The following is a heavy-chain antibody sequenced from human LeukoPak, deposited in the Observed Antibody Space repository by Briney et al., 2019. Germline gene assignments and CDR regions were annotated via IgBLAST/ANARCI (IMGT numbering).Heavy chain of an antibody. Sequence: GESLQISCRVSGYTFTSYWIGWVRQMPGKGLEWMGIIYPGDSDTRYSPSFQGQVTISADKSISTAYLQWSSLRASDTAIYYCARQATGTAYWGQGTLVTVSS. CDR2: IYPGDSDT. D-gene: IGHD1-1*01. CDR1: GYTFTSYW. V-gene: IGHV5-51*01. J-gene: IGHJ4*02. CDR3: ARQATGTAY.